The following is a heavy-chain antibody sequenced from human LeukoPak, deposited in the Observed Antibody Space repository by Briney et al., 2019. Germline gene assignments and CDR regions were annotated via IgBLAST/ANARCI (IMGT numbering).Heavy chain of an antibody. CDR1: GGSISGYY. CDR2: IYYSGST. Sequence: SETLSLTCTVSGGSISGYYWSWIRQPPGKGLEWIGYIYYSGSTNYNPSLKSRVTISVDTSKNQFSLKLSSVTAADTAVYYCARLPGYCSSTSCYRFFDYWGQGTLVTVSS. J-gene: IGHJ4*02. D-gene: IGHD2-2*01. CDR3: ARLPGYCSSTSCYRFFDY. V-gene: IGHV4-59*01.